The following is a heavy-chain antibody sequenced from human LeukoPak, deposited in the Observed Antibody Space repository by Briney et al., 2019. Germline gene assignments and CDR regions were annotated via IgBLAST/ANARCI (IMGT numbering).Heavy chain of an antibody. CDR1: GFTFSSYE. CDR2: VYSGGNT. J-gene: IGHJ4*02. V-gene: IGHV3-66*01. Sequence: GGSLRLSCAASGFTFSSYEMNWVRQAPGKGLEWVSVVYSGGNTYYADSVKGRFTISRDNSKNTLYLQMNSLRAEDTAVYYCAREPPGGGFDYWGQGTLVTVSS. CDR3: AREPPGGGFDY. D-gene: IGHD3-16*01.